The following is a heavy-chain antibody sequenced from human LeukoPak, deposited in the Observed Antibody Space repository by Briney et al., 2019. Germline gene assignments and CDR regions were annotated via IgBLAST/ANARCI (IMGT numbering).Heavy chain of an antibody. Sequence: GGCLRLSCAASEFTISSYGMSWVRQAPGKGLEWVASISGSGGSTQYADSVQGRFAISRDNSKNTLYLQMNSLRAEDTAVYYCAKGITKYGDYVNCWGQGTLVTVSS. CDR3: AKGITKYGDYVNC. CDR1: EFTISSYG. D-gene: IGHD4-17*01. CDR2: ISGSGGST. V-gene: IGHV3-23*01. J-gene: IGHJ4*02.